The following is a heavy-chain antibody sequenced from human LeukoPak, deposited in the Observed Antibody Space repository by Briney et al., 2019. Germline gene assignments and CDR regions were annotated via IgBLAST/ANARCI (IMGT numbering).Heavy chain of an antibody. V-gene: IGHV3-21*01. CDR3: AKDATRYSYGYPPEY. J-gene: IGHJ4*02. CDR2: ISSSSSYI. D-gene: IGHD5-18*01. Sequence: PGGSLRLSCAASGFTFSSYSMNWVRQAPGKGLEWVSSISSSSSYIYCADSVKGRFTISRDNSKNTLCLQMNSLRAEDTAVYYCAKDATRYSYGYPPEYWGQGTLVTVSS. CDR1: GFTFSSYS.